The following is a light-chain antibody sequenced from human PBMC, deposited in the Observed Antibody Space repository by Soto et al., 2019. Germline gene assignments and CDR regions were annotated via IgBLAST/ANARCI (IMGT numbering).Light chain of an antibody. CDR3: AAWDDSLSGYV. Sequence: QSVLTQPPSVSGAPGQRVTISCTGSSSNIGAGYDVHWYQQLPGTAPKLVIYSNNQRPSGVPDRFSGSKSGTSASLAISGLRSEDEADYYCAAWDDSLSGYVFGTGTKVTVL. CDR1: SSNIGAGYD. J-gene: IGLJ1*01. CDR2: SNN. V-gene: IGLV1-47*02.